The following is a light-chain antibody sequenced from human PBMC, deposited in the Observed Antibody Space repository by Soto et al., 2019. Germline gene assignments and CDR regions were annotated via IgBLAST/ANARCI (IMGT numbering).Light chain of an antibody. J-gene: IGLJ1*01. V-gene: IGLV2-14*01. CDR1: SSDVGAYNY. CDR3: CSYTTSSTLV. Sequence: QSALTQPASVSGSPGQSITISCTGTSSDVGAYNYVSWYQQHPGKAPKLMIYDVRNRPSGVSNRFSGSKSGSTASLTISGLQAEDEADYYCCSYTTSSTLVFGTGTKLTVL. CDR2: DVR.